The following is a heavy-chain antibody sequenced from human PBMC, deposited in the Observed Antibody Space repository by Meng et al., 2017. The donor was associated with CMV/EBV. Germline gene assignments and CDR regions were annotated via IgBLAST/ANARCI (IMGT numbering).Heavy chain of an antibody. CDR1: GGSISSSSYY. J-gene: IGHJ6*02. CDR2: IYYSGST. V-gene: IGHV4-39*01. D-gene: IGHD2-2*02. Sequence: SETLSLTCTVSGGSISSSSYYWGWLRQPPGKGLEWIGSIYYSGSTYYNPSLKSRVTISVDTSKNQFSLKLSSVTAADTAVYYCARGGRYCSSTSCYTGIYYGMDVWGQGTTVTVSS. CDR3: ARGGRYCSSTSCYTGIYYGMDV.